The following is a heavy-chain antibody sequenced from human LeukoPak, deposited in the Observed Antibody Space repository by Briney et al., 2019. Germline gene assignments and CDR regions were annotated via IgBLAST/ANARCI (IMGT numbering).Heavy chain of an antibody. CDR2: VSSSGSTI. CDR3: ARRRDSGSLQHFDY. J-gene: IGHJ4*02. D-gene: IGHD1-26*01. V-gene: IGHV3-11*01. Sequence: GGSLRLSCAASGFTFSDYYMSWIRQAPGKGLEWVSYVSSSGSTIYYADSVKGRFTISRDNAKNSLYLQMNSLRAEDTAVYYCARRRDSGSLQHFDYWGQGTLVTVSS. CDR1: GFTFSDYY.